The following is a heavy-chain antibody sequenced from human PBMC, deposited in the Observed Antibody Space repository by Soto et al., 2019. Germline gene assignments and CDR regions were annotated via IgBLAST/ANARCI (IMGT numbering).Heavy chain of an antibody. CDR2: INPLPTSGST. CDR3: ARDLAAAAY. J-gene: IGHJ4*02. V-gene: IGHV1-46*01. CDR1: GYIFTNYY. Sequence: QVQLEQSGAEVKKPGASVKVSCKASGYIFTNYYIHWVRQAPGQGLEWMAIINPLPTSGSTNYAQKFQGRVTVTRDTSTSTVYLELSSLRSDDTAVYYCARDLAAAAYWGQGTLVTVSS. D-gene: IGHD6-13*01.